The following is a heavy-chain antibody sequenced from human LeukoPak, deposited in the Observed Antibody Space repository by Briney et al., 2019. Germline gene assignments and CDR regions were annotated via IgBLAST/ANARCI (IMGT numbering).Heavy chain of an antibody. V-gene: IGHV1-46*01. D-gene: IGHD3-3*01. CDR2: INPLGGST. CDR3: ARVHDFWSGFFDY. CDR1: GYTFTTYY. Sequence: ASVKVSCKASGYTFTTYYMHWVRQAPGQGLEWMGIINPLGGSTTYAHKFQDRLTMTRDTPTSTVYMELSSLRSEDTAVYYCARVHDFWSGFFDYWGQGTLVTVPS. J-gene: IGHJ4*02.